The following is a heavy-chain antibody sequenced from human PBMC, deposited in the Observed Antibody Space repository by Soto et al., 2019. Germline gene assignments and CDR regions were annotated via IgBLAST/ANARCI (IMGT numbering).Heavy chain of an antibody. D-gene: IGHD7-27*01. V-gene: IGHV3-30*18. J-gene: IGHJ6*02. Sequence: LRLSCAASGFTFSDYGMHWVRQAPGKGLEWVAVISYDGNNKYYEDSMKGRFTISRDNSKNTLYLQVNSLRPEDTAVYYCAKDGDHKFSYFYGMDVWGQGTTVTVSS. CDR3: AKDGDHKFSYFYGMDV. CDR1: GFTFSDYG. CDR2: ISYDGNNK.